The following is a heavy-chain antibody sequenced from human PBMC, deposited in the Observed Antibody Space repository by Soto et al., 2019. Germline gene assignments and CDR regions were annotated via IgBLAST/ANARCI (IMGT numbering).Heavy chain of an antibody. D-gene: IGHD3-10*01. CDR2: INHSGST. CDR3: ARAPGPPYFDY. J-gene: IGHJ4*02. Sequence: SETLSLTCAVYGGSFSGYYWSWIRQPPGKGLEWIGEINHSGSTNYNPSLKSRVTISVDTSKNQFSLKLSSVTAADTAVYYCARAPGPPYFDYWGQGTLVTVSS. CDR1: GGSFSGYY. V-gene: IGHV4-34*01.